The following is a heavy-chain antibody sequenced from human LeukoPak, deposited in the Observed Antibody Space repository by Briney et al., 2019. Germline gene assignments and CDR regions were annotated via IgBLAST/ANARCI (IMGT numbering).Heavy chain of an antibody. CDR1: GGSISSSSYY. J-gene: IGHJ4*02. Sequence: SETLSLTCTVSGGSISSSSYYWSWIRQPPGKGLEWIGEINHSGSTNYNPSLKSRVTISVDTSKNQFSLKLSSVTAADTAVYYCAIGQLVDYWGQGTLVTVSS. CDR2: INHSGST. V-gene: IGHV4-39*07. D-gene: IGHD6-6*01. CDR3: AIGQLVDY.